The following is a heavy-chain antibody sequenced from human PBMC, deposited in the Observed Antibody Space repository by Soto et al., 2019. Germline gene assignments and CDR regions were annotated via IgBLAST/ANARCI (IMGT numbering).Heavy chain of an antibody. CDR1: GGSISGYY. V-gene: IGHV4-59*01. CDR2: ISYSGST. Sequence: PSETLSLTCAVSGGSISGYYWSWIRQPPGKGLEWIGYISYSGSTDYNPSLKSRVTISVDTSRNQFSLKLTSVTAADTAVYYCARNDFWSGYYNYWVQGTLVTVSS. J-gene: IGHJ4*02. D-gene: IGHD3-3*01. CDR3: ARNDFWSGYYNY.